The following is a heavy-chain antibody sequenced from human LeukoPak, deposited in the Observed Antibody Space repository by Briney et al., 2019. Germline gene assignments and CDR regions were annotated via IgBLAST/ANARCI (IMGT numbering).Heavy chain of an antibody. Sequence: WETLSLTCAVSGGSVSSGSNYWGWIRQPPGKGLEWIGYTYYSGSTYSNPSRKSRVTISVDTSKNQFTLKLSAVTAADTAVYYCARDILGNYFDYWGQGTLVTVSS. D-gene: IGHD3-16*01. CDR3: ARDILGNYFDY. J-gene: IGHJ4*02. CDR2: TYYSGST. CDR1: GGSVSSGSNY. V-gene: IGHV4-61*01.